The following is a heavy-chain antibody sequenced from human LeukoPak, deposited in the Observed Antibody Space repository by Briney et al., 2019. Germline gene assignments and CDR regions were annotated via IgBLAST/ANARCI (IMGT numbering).Heavy chain of an antibody. CDR1: GFTFSSYA. D-gene: IGHD3-22*01. V-gene: IGHV3-23*01. J-gene: IGHJ4*02. Sequence: GGSLRLSCVASGFTFSSYAMSWVRQAPGKGLEWVSNIGTNVDRTFYADFVKGRFTISRDNSKNTLYLHMNSLRVEDTAVYYCVKDLARYYDTSGYEYFDYWGQGTLVSVSS. CDR3: VKDLARYYDTSGYEYFDY. CDR2: IGTNVDRT.